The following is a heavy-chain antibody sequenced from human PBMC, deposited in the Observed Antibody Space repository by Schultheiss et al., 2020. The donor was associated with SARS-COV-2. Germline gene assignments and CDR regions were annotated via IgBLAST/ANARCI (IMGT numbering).Heavy chain of an antibody. Sequence: GGSLRLSCSASGFTFSSYAMHWVRQAPGKGLEYVSAISSNGGSTYYADSVKGRFTISRDNSKNTLYLQMNSLRAEDTAVYYCARVRGQWLVNFDYWGQGTLVTVSS. CDR1: GFTFSSYA. CDR3: ARVRGQWLVNFDY. V-gene: IGHV3-64*04. D-gene: IGHD6-19*01. J-gene: IGHJ4*02. CDR2: ISSNGGST.